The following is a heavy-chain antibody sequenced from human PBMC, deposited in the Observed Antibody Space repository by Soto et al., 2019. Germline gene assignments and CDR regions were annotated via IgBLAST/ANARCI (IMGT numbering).Heavy chain of an antibody. V-gene: IGHV3-74*03. Sequence: GVSLGLSCAASEFTFSSYWMHWVRQDAGKGLLWVSSIKTDGTVTQYADSVKGRFTVSRDNAKNTLYLQMNSLRAEDTAVYYCAKDLSWGQCDYWGQGALVTVSS. CDR2: IKTDGTVT. D-gene: IGHD3-16*01. J-gene: IGHJ4*02. CDR3: AKDLSWGQCDY. CDR1: EFTFSSYW.